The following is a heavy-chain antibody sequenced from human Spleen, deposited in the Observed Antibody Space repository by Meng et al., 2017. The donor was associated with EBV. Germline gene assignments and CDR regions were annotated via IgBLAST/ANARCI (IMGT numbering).Heavy chain of an antibody. J-gene: IGHJ4*02. V-gene: IGHV4-34*02. CDR3: ATTYGDDSHYFDY. D-gene: IGHD4-17*01. CDR1: GGSFSDYY. CDR2: INHGGST. Sequence: QVHLRQWGAGLLKPSETLSLTCGVYGGSFSDYYWTWIRQSPGKGLEWIGDINHGGSTNYNPSLESRVIISVDKSKNQFSLKLSSVTAADTAVYYCATTYGDDSHYFDYWGQGTLVTVSS.